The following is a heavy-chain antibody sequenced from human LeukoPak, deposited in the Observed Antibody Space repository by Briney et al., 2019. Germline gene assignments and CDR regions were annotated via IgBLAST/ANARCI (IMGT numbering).Heavy chain of an antibody. J-gene: IGHJ6*03. CDR3: ARMGGGNYYYYMDA. V-gene: IGHV1-69*05. CDR2: IIPIFGTA. D-gene: IGHD2-15*01. Sequence: ASVKVSCKASGGTFSSYAISWVRQAPGQGLEWMGGIIPIFGTANYAQKFQGRVTITTDESTSTAYMELSSLRSEDTAVYYCARMGGGNYYYYMDAWGKGTTVTVSS. CDR1: GGTFSSYA.